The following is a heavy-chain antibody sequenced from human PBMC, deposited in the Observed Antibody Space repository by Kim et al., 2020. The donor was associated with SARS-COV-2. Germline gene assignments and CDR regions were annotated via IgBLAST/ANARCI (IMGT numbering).Heavy chain of an antibody. D-gene: IGHD3-10*01. CDR1: GFTFSNYW. Sequence: GGSLRLSCVVSGFTFSNYWMSWVRQAPGKGLEWVANIKQDGSEKNYVDSVKGRFIISRDNAKNSLYLQMNSLRADDTAVYYCARYRGLWGQGTLVTVSS. CDR3: ARYRGL. CDR2: IKQDGSEK. V-gene: IGHV3-7*01. J-gene: IGHJ4*02.